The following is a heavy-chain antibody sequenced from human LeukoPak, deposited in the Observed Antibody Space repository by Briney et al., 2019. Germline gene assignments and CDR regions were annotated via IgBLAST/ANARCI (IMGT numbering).Heavy chain of an antibody. Sequence: GGSLRLSCAASGFTFSSYAMSWVRQAPGKGLEWVSAISGSGGSTYYADSVKGRFTISRDNSKSTLYLQMNSLRAEDTAVYYCAKDQGIQLWLKYFQHWGQGTLVTVSS. CDR2: ISGSGGST. CDR1: GFTFSSYA. CDR3: AKDQGIQLWLKYFQH. D-gene: IGHD5-18*01. V-gene: IGHV3-23*01. J-gene: IGHJ1*01.